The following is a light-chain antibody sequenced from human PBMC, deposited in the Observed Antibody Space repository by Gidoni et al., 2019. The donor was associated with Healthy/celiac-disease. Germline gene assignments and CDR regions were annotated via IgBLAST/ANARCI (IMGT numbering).Light chain of an antibody. CDR2: DAS. V-gene: IGKV3-11*01. CDR1: QSVSSY. Sequence: EIELTQSPATLSWSPGERTTLSCRARQSVSSYVAWYQQTPGQAPRLLIYDASNRATGLPARFSGSGSGTDFTLTISRLEPEDFAVYYCQQRSNWPPWTFGQGTKVEIK. J-gene: IGKJ1*01. CDR3: QQRSNWPPWT.